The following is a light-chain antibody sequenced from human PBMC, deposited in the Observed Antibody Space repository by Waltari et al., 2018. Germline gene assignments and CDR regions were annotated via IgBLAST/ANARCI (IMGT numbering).Light chain of an antibody. CDR3: QHYLRLPVT. Sequence: EIVLTQSPGTLSLSPGESATLSCRTSQGVTRALAWYQQKPGQAPRLLIYGASNRATGIPDRFSGSGSGTDFSLTISSLEPEDFAVYYCQHYLRLPVTFGQGTKVEVK. CDR1: QGVTRA. CDR2: GAS. V-gene: IGKV3-20*01. J-gene: IGKJ1*01.